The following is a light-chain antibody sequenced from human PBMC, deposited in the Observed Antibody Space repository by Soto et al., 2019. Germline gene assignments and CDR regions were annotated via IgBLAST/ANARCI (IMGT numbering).Light chain of an antibody. CDR2: DVS. Sequence: QSALTQPASVSGSPGQSITISCTGTSSDVGRYNYISWYQQHPGKAPKLMIYDVSNRPSGIANRFSGSKSGNTASLTISGLQAEDEADYYCGSYTSTSTPVVFGGGTKVTVL. J-gene: IGLJ2*01. CDR3: GSYTSTSTPVV. CDR1: SSDVGRYNY. V-gene: IGLV2-14*01.